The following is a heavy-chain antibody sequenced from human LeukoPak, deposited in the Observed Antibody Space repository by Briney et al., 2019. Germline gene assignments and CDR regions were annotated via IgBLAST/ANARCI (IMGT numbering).Heavy chain of an antibody. CDR2: INPAGSST. D-gene: IGHD1-26*01. V-gene: IGHV3-74*01. Sequence: RSGGSLRLSCAASGFTFSSDWMHWVRQAPGQGLVWVSRINPAGSSTNYADSVKGRFTIPRDNAMNTLYLHLNGLRAEDTAVYYCARGVRGSYGTDLWGQGTLVTVSS. J-gene: IGHJ5*02. CDR1: GFTFSSDW. CDR3: ARGVRGSYGTDL.